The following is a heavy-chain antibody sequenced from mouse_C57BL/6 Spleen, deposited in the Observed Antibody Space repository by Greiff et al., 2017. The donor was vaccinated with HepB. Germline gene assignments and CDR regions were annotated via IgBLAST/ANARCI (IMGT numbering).Heavy chain of an antibody. CDR3: ARRSITTDAMDY. Sequence: EVKLVESGGGLVQPGGSLKLSCAASGFTFSDYGMAWVRQAPRKGPEWVSFISNLAYSIYYADTVTGRFTISRENAKNTLYLEMSSLRSEDTAMYYCARRSITTDAMDYCGQGTSVTVSS. J-gene: IGHJ4*01. D-gene: IGHD1-1*01. CDR1: GFTFSDYG. V-gene: IGHV5-15*04. CDR2: ISNLAYSI.